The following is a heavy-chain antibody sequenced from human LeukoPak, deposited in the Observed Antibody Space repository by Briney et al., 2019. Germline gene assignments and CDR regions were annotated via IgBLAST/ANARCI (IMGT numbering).Heavy chain of an antibody. J-gene: IGHJ4*02. Sequence: GGSLRLSCAASGFTFSSYGMHWVRQAPGKGLEWVAVIWYDGSNKYYADSVKGRFTISRDNSKNTLYLQMNSLRAKDTAVYYCAKGDRDGYNFDYWGQGTLVTVSS. V-gene: IGHV3-33*06. CDR3: AKGDRDGYNFDY. CDR2: IWYDGSNK. CDR1: GFTFSSYG. D-gene: IGHD5-24*01.